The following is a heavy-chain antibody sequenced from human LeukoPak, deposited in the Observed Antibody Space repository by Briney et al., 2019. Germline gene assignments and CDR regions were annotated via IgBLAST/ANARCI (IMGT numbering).Heavy chain of an antibody. D-gene: IGHD2-15*01. CDR1: GYRFTTYW. J-gene: IGHJ3*02. Sequence: GESLKISCKGSGYRFTTYWIGWVHQMPGNGLEWMGIIYPGDSDTRYSPSFQGQVTISADKSTSTAYLQWSSLKASDTAMYYCARQAASNAFDIWGQGTMVTVSS. CDR3: ARQAASNAFDI. V-gene: IGHV5-51*07. CDR2: IYPGDSDT.